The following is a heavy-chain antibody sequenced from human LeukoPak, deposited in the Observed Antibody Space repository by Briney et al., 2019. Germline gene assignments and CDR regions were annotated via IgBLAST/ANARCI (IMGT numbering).Heavy chain of an antibody. V-gene: IGHV4-59*01. Sequence: SETLSLTCTVSGGSISSYYWSWIRQPPGKGLEWIGYNYYSGSTNYNPSLKSRVTISVDTSKNQFSLKLSSVTAADTAVYYCARDTDYYDSSGYEDWYFDLWGRGTLVTVSS. CDR2: NYYSGST. J-gene: IGHJ2*01. CDR1: GGSISSYY. D-gene: IGHD3-22*01. CDR3: ARDTDYYDSSGYEDWYFDL.